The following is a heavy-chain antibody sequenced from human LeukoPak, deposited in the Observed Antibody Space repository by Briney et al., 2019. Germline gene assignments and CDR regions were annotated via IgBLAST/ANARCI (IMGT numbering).Heavy chain of an antibody. Sequence: PSETLSLTCAVYGGSFSGYYWSWIRQPPGKGLEWIGEINHSGSTNYNPSLKSRVTISVDTSKNQFSLKLSSVTSADTAVYYCARRKPITMVRGNYWFDPWGQGTLVTVSS. V-gene: IGHV4-34*01. CDR3: ARRKPITMVRGNYWFDP. D-gene: IGHD3-10*01. CDR1: GGSFSGYY. J-gene: IGHJ5*02. CDR2: INHSGST.